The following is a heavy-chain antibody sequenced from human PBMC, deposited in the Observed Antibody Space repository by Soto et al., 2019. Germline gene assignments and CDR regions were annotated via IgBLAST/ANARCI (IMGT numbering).Heavy chain of an antibody. CDR1: GFTFNNYG. Sequence: QVQLVESGGGVVQPGRSLRLSCAASGFTFNNYGMHWVRQAPGKGLEWVAVISKDGSDKYYADSLKGRLTISRDNSKNTVYLQMISLRAEETAVYYCAKDQGIAASHGIDWGQGTMVTVSS. CDR2: ISKDGSDK. D-gene: IGHD6-13*01. V-gene: IGHV3-30*18. J-gene: IGHJ3*01. CDR3: AKDQGIAASHGID.